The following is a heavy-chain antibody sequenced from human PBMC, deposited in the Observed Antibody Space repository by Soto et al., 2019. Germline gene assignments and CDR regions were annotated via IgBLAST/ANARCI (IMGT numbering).Heavy chain of an antibody. CDR2: IRRKANSYTT. J-gene: IGHJ6*02. D-gene: IGHD6-19*01. V-gene: IGHV3-72*01. Sequence: EVQLVESGGGLVQPGGSLRLSCAASGLIFSDYHMDWVRQAPGKGLEWVGRIRRKANSYTTEYAASVTGRFTISRDDSKNSLYLQMNSLKSEDTAVYYCAMGCGWSGGSSGMDVWGQGTTVTVSS. CDR1: GLIFSDYH. CDR3: AMGCGWSGGSSGMDV.